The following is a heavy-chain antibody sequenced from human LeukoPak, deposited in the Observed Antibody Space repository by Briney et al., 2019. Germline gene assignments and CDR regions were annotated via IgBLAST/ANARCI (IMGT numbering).Heavy chain of an antibody. D-gene: IGHD3-9*01. V-gene: IGHV3-48*01. CDR1: GFTFRSNS. CDR3: ARWNGDFLTGYYLDD. J-gene: IGHJ4*02. CDR2: ISSSSGMI. Sequence: GGSLRLSCAASGFTFRSNSMNWVRQAPGKGLEWVSYISSSSGMISYADSVKGRFTISRDDSKNTLYLQMSSLRTEDTAMYYCARWNGDFLTGYYLDDWGQGTLVTVSS.